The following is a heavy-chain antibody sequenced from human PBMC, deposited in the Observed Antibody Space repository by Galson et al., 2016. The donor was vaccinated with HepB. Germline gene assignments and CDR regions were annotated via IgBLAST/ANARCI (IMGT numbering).Heavy chain of an antibody. D-gene: IGHD3-10*01. CDR3: ASGSGGFRY. CDR1: GYTFSSDG. Sequence: SVKVSCKASGYTFSSDGISWVRQAPGQGLEWLGWIDTYSGNTNYAQKLQDRVTLTADTSTKTAYIELRSLRLDDTAIYFCASGSGGFRYWGQGTRVTVSS. J-gene: IGHJ4*02. CDR2: IDTYSGNT. V-gene: IGHV1-18*01.